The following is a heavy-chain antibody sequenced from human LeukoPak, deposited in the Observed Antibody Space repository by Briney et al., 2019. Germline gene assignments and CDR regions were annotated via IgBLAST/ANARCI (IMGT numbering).Heavy chain of an antibody. D-gene: IGHD5-24*01. CDR2: ISYDGNK. V-gene: IGHV3-30*03. Sequence: PGRSLGLSCAASGFTFSNYGIHWVRQAPGKGLEWVAVISYDGNKYYADSVKGRFTISRDNAKNSLYLQMNSLRAEDTAVYYCAREMATSLGAFDLWGQGTMVIVSS. J-gene: IGHJ3*01. CDR1: GFTFSNYG. CDR3: AREMATSLGAFDL.